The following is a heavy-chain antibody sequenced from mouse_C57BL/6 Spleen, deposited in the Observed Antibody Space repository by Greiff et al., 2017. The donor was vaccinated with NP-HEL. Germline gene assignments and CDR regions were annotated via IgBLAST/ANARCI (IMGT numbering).Heavy chain of an antibody. CDR1: GYTFTSYW. CDR2: IDPSDSYT. V-gene: IGHV1-59*01. D-gene: IGHD2-1*01. Sequence: QVQLQQPGAELVRPGTSVKLSCKASGYTFTSYWMHWVKQRPGQGLEWIGVIDPSDSYTNYNQKFKGKATLTVDTSSSTAYMQLSSLTSEDSAVYYCAKGIYGNQWDFDVWGTGTTVTVSS. CDR3: AKGIYGNQWDFDV. J-gene: IGHJ1*03.